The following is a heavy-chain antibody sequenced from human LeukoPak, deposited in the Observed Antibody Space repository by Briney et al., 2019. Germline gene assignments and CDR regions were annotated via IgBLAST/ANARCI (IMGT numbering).Heavy chain of an antibody. D-gene: IGHD1-7*01. CDR1: GFTFNSYW. CDR2: IKQDGSEK. CDR3: ATSRTFDY. Sequence: GGSLRLSCAASGFTFNSYWMNWVRQAPGKGLEWVANIKQDGSEKFYVDSVKGRFTISRDNAENSLYLQMNSLRAEDTAVYYCATSRTFDYWGQGTLVTVSS. V-gene: IGHV3-7*01. J-gene: IGHJ4*02.